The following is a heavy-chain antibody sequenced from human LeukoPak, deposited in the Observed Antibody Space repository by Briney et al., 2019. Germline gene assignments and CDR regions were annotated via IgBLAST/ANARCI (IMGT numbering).Heavy chain of an antibody. CDR2: IRWNSGSI. D-gene: IGHD2-2*01. CDR3: AKDGIRDCSSTSCYQFDY. Sequence: GRSLRISCAASGFNFDAYAMHWVRQAPGKGLEWVSGIRWNSGSIGYADSVKGRFTISRDNAKNSLYLQMNSLRAEDTAFYFQAKDGIRDCSSTSCYQFDYWGQGTLVTVSS. V-gene: IGHV3-9*01. J-gene: IGHJ4*02. CDR1: GFNFDAYA.